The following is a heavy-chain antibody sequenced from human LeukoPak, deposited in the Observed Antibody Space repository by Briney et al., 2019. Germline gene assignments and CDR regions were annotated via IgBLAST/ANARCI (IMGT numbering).Heavy chain of an antibody. J-gene: IGHJ4*02. CDR3: ATTTLGGSYPFDY. CDR2: ISYDGSNK. CDR1: GFTFSSYA. D-gene: IGHD1-26*01. V-gene: IGHV3-30-3*01. Sequence: GGSLRLSCAASGFTFSSYAMHWVRQAPGKGLEWVAVISYDGSNKYYADSVKGRFTISRDNSKNTLYLQMNSLRAEDTAVYYCATTTLGGSYPFDYWGQRTLVTVSS.